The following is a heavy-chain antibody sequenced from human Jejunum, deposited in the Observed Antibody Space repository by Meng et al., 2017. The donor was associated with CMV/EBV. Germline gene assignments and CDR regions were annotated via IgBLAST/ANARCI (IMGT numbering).Heavy chain of an antibody. CDR1: RFRFSTYG. V-gene: IGHV3-33*01. Sequence: SRFRFSTYGMHWVRQAPGKGLEWVAVIWSDGSNTYYSDSVKGRFTISRDNSKNTLYLQMSSLRAEDTAVYYCAREGVYDGYAIDTWGQGTRVTVSS. J-gene: IGHJ5*02. D-gene: IGHD3-16*01. CDR2: IWSDGSNT. CDR3: AREGVYDGYAIDT.